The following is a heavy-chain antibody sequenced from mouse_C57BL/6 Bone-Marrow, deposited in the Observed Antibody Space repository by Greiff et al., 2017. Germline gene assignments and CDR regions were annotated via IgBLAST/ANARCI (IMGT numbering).Heavy chain of an antibody. CDR1: GYSFTGYF. V-gene: IGHV1-20*01. CDR3: ARSTMITAYYFDY. J-gene: IGHJ2*01. D-gene: IGHD2-4*01. CDR2: INPYNGDT. Sequence: EVQLQQSGPELVKPGASVKISCKASGYSFTGYFMNWVMQSHGQSLEWIGRINPYNGDTFYNQKFKGKATLTVDKSSSTAHMELRSLTSEDSAVYYGARSTMITAYYFDYGGQGTTLTVSA.